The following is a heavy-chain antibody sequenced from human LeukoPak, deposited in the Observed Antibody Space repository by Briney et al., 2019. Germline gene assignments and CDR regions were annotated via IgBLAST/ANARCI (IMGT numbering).Heavy chain of an antibody. D-gene: IGHD6-19*01. CDR2: ISSSSSYI. Sequence: GGSLRLSCAASGFTFSNYSMNWVRQAPGKGLEWVSSISSSSSYIYYADSVKGRFTISRDNAKNSLYLQMNSLRAEDTAVYYCARGWLADDAFGIWGQGTMVTVSS. CDR1: GFTFSNYS. V-gene: IGHV3-21*01. J-gene: IGHJ3*02. CDR3: ARGWLADDAFGI.